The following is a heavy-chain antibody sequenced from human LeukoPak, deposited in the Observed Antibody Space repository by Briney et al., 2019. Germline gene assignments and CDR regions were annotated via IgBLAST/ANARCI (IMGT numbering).Heavy chain of an antibody. CDR3: ACHQGYCSSTSCSYYGMDV. Sequence: SVKVSCKASGGTFSSYAISWVRQAPGQGLEWMGGIIPIFGTANCAQKFQGRVTITADESTSTAYMELSSLRSEDTAVYYCACHQGYCSSTSCSYYGMDVWGQGTTVTVSS. CDR1: GGTFSSYA. D-gene: IGHD2-2*01. J-gene: IGHJ6*02. V-gene: IGHV1-69*01. CDR2: IIPIFGTA.